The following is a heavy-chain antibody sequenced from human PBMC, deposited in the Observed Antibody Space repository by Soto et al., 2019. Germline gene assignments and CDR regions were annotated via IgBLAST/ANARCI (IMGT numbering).Heavy chain of an antibody. Sequence: QVQLVESGGGVAQPGRSLSLSFPASGFTFSSYGMRWVRKAPGKGLEWVAVLWYDGSNKYYADSVKGRFTISRDNSKNTLYLQMNRLRAEDTAVYYCARDLVQWLVGAGIDYWGQGTLVTVSS. CDR1: GFTFSSYG. CDR3: ARDLVQWLVGAGIDY. J-gene: IGHJ4*02. CDR2: LWYDGSNK. V-gene: IGHV3-33*01. D-gene: IGHD6-19*01.